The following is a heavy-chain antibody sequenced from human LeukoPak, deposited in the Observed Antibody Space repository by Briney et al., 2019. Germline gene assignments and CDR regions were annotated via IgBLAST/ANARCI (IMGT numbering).Heavy chain of an antibody. CDR2: ISAYNGNT. D-gene: IGHD5-12*01. Sequence: ASVKVSCKASGYTFTSFGISCVRQAAGQGLEWMGWISAYNGNTNYAQKLPCRVTITTDTSTSKAYMELRSLRSDDTAVYYCAREGVYSGYKYYYYGMDVWGQGTTVTVSS. V-gene: IGHV1-18*01. CDR3: AREGVYSGYKYYYYGMDV. CDR1: GYTFTSFG. J-gene: IGHJ6*02.